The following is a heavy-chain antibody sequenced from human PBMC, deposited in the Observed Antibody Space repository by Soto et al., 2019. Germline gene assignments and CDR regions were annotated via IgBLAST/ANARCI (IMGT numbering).Heavy chain of an antibody. CDR2: IRSKAYGGTT. CDR1: GFIFGDYA. V-gene: IGHV3-49*03. CDR3: ARDPLSDCSGGSCFNDYYYYGMDV. J-gene: IGHJ6*02. Sequence: GGSLRLSCTTSGFIFGDYALTWFRLAPGKGLEWVGFIRSKAYGGTTGYAASVRGRFTISRDDSRSIGFLQMNSLKTEDTAVYYCARDPLSDCSGGSCFNDYYYYGMDVWGQGTTVTVSS. D-gene: IGHD2-15*01.